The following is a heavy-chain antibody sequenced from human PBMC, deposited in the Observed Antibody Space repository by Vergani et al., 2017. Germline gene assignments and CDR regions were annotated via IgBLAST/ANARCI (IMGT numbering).Heavy chain of an antibody. Sequence: EVQLVQSGAEVKKPGESLKISCKGSGYSFTSYWIGWVRQMPGKGLEWMGIIYPGDSDTRYSPSFQGQVTISADKSISTAYLQWSSLKASDTAVYYCARTGYCSGGSCQKWNPRDAFDIWGQGTMVTVSS. J-gene: IGHJ3*02. CDR2: IYPGDSDT. V-gene: IGHV5-51*01. CDR3: ARTGYCSGGSCQKWNPRDAFDI. CDR1: GYSFTSYW. D-gene: IGHD2-15*01.